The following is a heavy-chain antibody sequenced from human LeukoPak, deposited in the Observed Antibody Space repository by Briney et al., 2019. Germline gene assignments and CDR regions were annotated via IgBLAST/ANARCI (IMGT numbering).Heavy chain of an antibody. J-gene: IGHJ4*02. D-gene: IGHD4-17*01. CDR1: GFTVSNNY. V-gene: IGHV3-66*01. Sequence: PGGSLRLSCAASGFTVSNNYMSWVRQAPGKGLEWVSVIYSGGRTYYADSVKGRFTISRDNSKNTVYLQMNSLRAEDTAVYYCAADPYDYGDYVLGYWGQGTLVTVSS. CDR3: AADPYDYGDYVLGY. CDR2: IYSGGRT.